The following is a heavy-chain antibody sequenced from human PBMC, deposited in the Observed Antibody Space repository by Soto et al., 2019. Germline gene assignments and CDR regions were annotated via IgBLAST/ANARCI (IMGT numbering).Heavy chain of an antibody. CDR2: ITWNSGTP. Sequence: GGSLRLSCAASGFTFDDYAMHWVRQAPGKGLEWVSGITWNSGTPGYADSVKGRFTISRDNAKNSLYLQMNSLRVEDTALFHCVREAINSGWSGGRKYYFDYWGQGALVTVSS. CDR1: GFTFDDYA. D-gene: IGHD6-19*01. CDR3: VREAINSGWSGGRKYYFDY. J-gene: IGHJ4*02. V-gene: IGHV3-9*01.